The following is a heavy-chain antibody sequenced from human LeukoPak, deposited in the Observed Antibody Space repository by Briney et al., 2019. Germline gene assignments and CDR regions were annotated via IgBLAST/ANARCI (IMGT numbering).Heavy chain of an antibody. J-gene: IGHJ3*02. D-gene: IGHD2-2*02. Sequence: GGSLRLSCAASGFTFSSYAMHWVRQAPGKGLEWVAVISYDGSNKYYADSVKGRFTISRDNSKNTLYLQMNSLRAEDTAVYYCARERGERYCSSTSCYTSAFDIWGQGTMVTASS. CDR1: GFTFSSYA. CDR2: ISYDGSNK. CDR3: ARERGERYCSSTSCYTSAFDI. V-gene: IGHV3-30*01.